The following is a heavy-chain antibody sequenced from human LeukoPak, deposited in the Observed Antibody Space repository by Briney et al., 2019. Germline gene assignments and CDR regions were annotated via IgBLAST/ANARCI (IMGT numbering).Heavy chain of an antibody. J-gene: IGHJ4*02. Sequence: GGSLRLSCAASGFTFSSYSMNWVRQAPGKGLEWVSSISSSSSYIYYADSVKGRFTISRDNAKNSLYLQMNSLRAEDTAVYYCARDGGIAAQACFDYWGQGTLVTVSS. CDR3: ARDGGIAAQACFDY. V-gene: IGHV3-21*01. D-gene: IGHD6-6*01. CDR1: GFTFSSYS. CDR2: ISSSSSYI.